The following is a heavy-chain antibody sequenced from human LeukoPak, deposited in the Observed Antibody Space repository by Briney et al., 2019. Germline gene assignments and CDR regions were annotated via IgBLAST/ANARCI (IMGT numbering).Heavy chain of an antibody. J-gene: IGHJ6*03. D-gene: IGHD3-3*01. Sequence: SETLSLTCTVSGGSISSGDYYWSWIRQPPGKGLEWIGYIYYSGSTYYNPSLKSRVTISVDTSKNQFSLKLSSVTAADTAVYYCARGHYDFWSGYYTYYYCYYMDVWGKGTTVTVSS. CDR2: IYYSGST. CDR1: GGSISSGDYY. V-gene: IGHV4-30-4*08. CDR3: ARGHYDFWSGYYTYYYCYYMDV.